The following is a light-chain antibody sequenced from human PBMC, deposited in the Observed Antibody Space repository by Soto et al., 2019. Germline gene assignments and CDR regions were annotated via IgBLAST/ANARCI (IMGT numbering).Light chain of an antibody. Sequence: EIVLTQSPGTLSLSPGERATLSCRASQSVSSNYLAWYQQKPGQAPRLPIYGASSRATGIPDRFSGSGSGTDFTLTISRLEPEDFVVYYCQQYGSSPPLTFGGGTKVEIK. CDR3: QQYGSSPPLT. J-gene: IGKJ4*01. CDR1: QSVSSNY. V-gene: IGKV3-20*01. CDR2: GAS.